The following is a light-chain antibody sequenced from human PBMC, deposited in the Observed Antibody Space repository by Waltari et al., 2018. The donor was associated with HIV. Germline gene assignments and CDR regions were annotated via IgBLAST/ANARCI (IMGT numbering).Light chain of an antibody. V-gene: IGLV1-40*01. CDR1: SSTIGPGYD. CDR3: QSYDSSLTGSV. CDR2: GSG. Sequence: QSVLTQPPSVSGAPGPRVTIPCTGRSSTIGPGYDIHWYQQLPGTAPKLLIYGSGNRPSGVPDRFSGSKSGTSASLAITGLQAEDEADYYCQSYDSSLTGSVFGGGTKLTVL. J-gene: IGLJ2*01.